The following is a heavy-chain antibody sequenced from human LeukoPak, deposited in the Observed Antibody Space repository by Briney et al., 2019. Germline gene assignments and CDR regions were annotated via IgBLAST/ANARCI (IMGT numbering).Heavy chain of an antibody. CDR3: ARDNYDVLTGETRAFDI. CDR1: GGSISSSSYY. V-gene: IGHV4-39*07. D-gene: IGHD3-9*01. CDR2: IYYSGST. Sequence: SETLSLTCIVSGGSISSSSYYWGWIRQPPGKGLEWIGSIYYSGSTYYNPSLKSRVTMSVDTSKNQFSLKLSSVTAADTAVYYRARDNYDVLTGETRAFDIWGQGTMVTVSS. J-gene: IGHJ3*02.